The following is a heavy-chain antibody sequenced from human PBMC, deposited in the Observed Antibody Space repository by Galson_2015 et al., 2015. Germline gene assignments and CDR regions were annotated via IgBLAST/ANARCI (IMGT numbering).Heavy chain of an antibody. D-gene: IGHD3-3*01. CDR1: GLTFSSYA. CDR3: ARDGVFDY. V-gene: IGHV3-30-3*01. CDR2: LSYDGSNK. J-gene: IGHJ4*02. Sequence: SLRLSCAASGLTFSSYATHWVRQAPGKGLEWVAVLSYDGSNKYYADSVKGRFTISIDNSKNTLYLQMNSLRAEDTAVYYCARDGVFDYWSQGTLVTVSS.